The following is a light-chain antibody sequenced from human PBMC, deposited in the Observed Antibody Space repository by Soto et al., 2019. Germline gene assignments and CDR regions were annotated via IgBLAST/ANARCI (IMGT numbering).Light chain of an antibody. Sequence: IVLTQSPATLSLSLVEGATISFRSSPCVSRYLAWYQQKPGQAPRLLIYDASNRAPVIPVRFSGSGSGTDFTLTISSLEPGDFALYYCQQRSSWPLTFGRGTKVDIK. CDR2: DAS. CDR1: PCVSRY. CDR3: QQRSSWPLT. J-gene: IGKJ4*01. V-gene: IGKV3-11*01.